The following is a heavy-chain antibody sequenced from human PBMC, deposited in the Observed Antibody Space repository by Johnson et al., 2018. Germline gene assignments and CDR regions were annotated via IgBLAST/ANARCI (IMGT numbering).Heavy chain of an antibody. CDR3: ARDFYDSSGYPRYLQH. Sequence: QVQLVQSGGGVVQPGRSLRLSCAASGFTFSSYGMHWVRQAPGTGLEWVAVMSFGESNKYYADSVKGRLTIARDNSMDTLYLQMNSLKPDDTAVYFCARDFYDSSGYPRYLQHWGQGTLVTVSS. J-gene: IGHJ1*01. CDR1: GFTFSSYG. D-gene: IGHD3-22*01. CDR2: MSFGESNK. V-gene: IGHV3-30*03.